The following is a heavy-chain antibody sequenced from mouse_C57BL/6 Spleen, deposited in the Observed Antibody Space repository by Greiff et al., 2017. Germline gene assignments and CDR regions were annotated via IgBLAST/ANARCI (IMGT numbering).Heavy chain of an antibody. V-gene: IGHV5-9*01. CDR2: ISGGGGNT. D-gene: IGHD2-4*01. Sequence: EVKLVESGGGLVKPGGSLKLSCAASGFTFSSYTMSWVRQTPEKRLEWVATISGGGGNTYYPDSVKGRFTISRDNAKNTLYLQMSSLRSEDTALYYCARKGFYYDYAHYFDYWGQGTTLTVSS. CDR1: GFTFSSYT. CDR3: ARKGFYYDYAHYFDY. J-gene: IGHJ2*01.